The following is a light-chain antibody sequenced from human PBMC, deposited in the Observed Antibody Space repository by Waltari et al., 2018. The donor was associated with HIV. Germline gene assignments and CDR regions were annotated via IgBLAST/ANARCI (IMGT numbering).Light chain of an antibody. CDR3: LLYVGTGIWV. V-gene: IGLV8-61*01. Sequence: QTVVTQETSFSVSPGGTVTLTCGLSSGSVSSRYYPSWYQKTPGLPPHILIYDTNTRSSGVPDRFSGSSLGNKAALTITGAQSDDESEYYCLLYVGTGIWVFGGGTKLTVL. CDR2: DTN. J-gene: IGLJ3*02. CDR1: SGSVSSRYY.